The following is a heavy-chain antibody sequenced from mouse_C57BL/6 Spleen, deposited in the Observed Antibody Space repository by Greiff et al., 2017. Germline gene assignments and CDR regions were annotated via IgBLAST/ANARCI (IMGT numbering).Heavy chain of an antibody. CDR3: TRGQLRLYAMDY. Sequence: EVMLVESGEGLVKPGGSLKLSCAASGFTFSSYAMSWVRQTPEKRLEWVAYISSGGAYIYYADTVKGRFPIPRDNARNTLYLQMNSRNSEDTAMYYCTRGQLRLYAMDYWGQGTSVTVSS. V-gene: IGHV5-9-1*02. D-gene: IGHD3-2*02. CDR2: ISSGGAYI. J-gene: IGHJ4*01. CDR1: GFTFSSYA.